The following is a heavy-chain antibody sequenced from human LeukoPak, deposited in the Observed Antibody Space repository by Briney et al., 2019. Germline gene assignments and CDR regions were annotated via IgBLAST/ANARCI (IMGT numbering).Heavy chain of an antibody. D-gene: IGHD5-24*01. CDR3: AKDGYKWNFDN. CDR1: GFTFSSYG. CDR2: ISSTSSTI. Sequence: GGSLRLSCSASGFTFSSYGMHWVRQAPGKGLEWVSYISSTSSTIYYADSVKGRFTISRDNAKNSLYLQMKSLRDKDTAVYYCAKDGYKWNFDNWGQGTLVTVSS. J-gene: IGHJ4*02. V-gene: IGHV3-48*02.